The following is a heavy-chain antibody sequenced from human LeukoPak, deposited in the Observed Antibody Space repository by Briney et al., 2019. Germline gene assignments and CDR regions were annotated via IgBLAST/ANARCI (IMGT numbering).Heavy chain of an antibody. Sequence: GGSLRLSRTASGFIFNSYAMTWVRQSPGKGLQYVSAISTTGETTYYANPLQDRFTVSRDNSKNTLYLQMGSLRPEDTAVYFCARARNFWSGYPVFFDSWGRGILVTVSS. CDR2: ISTTGETT. CDR1: GFIFNSYA. D-gene: IGHD3-3*01. J-gene: IGHJ4*02. V-gene: IGHV3-64*01. CDR3: ARARNFWSGYPVFFDS.